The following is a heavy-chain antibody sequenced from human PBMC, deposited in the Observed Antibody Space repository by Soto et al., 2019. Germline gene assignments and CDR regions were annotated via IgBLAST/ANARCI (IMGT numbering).Heavy chain of an antibody. D-gene: IGHD6-19*01. Sequence: PGGSLRLSCEASGFTFSSYAMSWVRKAPGKGLEWVSEISGSGGSTYYADSVTGRFTISRDNTKNTLYLQMNSLRAEDTALYYCAKGASGWPRDAFNIWGEGTMVTVS. CDR1: GFTFSSYA. CDR3: AKGASGWPRDAFNI. CDR2: ISGSGGST. J-gene: IGHJ3*02. V-gene: IGHV3-23*01.